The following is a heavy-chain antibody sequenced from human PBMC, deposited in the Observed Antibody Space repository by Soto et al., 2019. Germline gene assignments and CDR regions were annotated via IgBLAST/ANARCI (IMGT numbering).Heavy chain of an antibody. CDR3: APLSVSLSGPYGIHV. CDR1: GYSVSSSDYY. D-gene: IGHD2-15*01. V-gene: IGHV4-39*01. CDR2: MLYSGLT. J-gene: IGHJ6*02. Sequence: SETLTLTCIVSGYSVSSSDYYWAWLRQPPGKGLEWIGSMLYSGLTYYNPSLKSRVTLSVDTSKNQFSVRLNSVTASDTAVYYCAPLSVSLSGPYGIHVWGQGTTVTVSS.